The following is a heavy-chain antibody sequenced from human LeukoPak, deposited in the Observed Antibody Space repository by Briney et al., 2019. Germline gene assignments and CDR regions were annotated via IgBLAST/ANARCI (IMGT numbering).Heavy chain of an antibody. J-gene: IGHJ4*02. CDR3: ARRGYDILTGSQPRED. V-gene: IGHV1-18*04. CDR2: ISAYNGNT. Sequence: GASVKVSCKASGYTFTSYYMHWVRQAPGQGLEWMGWISAYNGNTNYAQKLQGRVTMTTDTSTSTAYMELRSLRSDDTAVYYCARRGYDILTGSQPREDWGQGTLVTVSS. CDR1: GYTFTSYY. D-gene: IGHD3-9*01.